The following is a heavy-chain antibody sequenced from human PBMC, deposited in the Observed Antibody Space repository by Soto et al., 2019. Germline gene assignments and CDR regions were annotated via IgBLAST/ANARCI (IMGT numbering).Heavy chain of an antibody. D-gene: IGHD3-16*01. Sequence: GGSLRLSCAASGLTFSSYWMHWVRQAPGKGLVWVSRINTDGSSTTYADSVKGRFTISRDNTKNTLYLQMNSLRVEDSAVYYCVPRKGDPFTWGPGTLVTVSS. J-gene: IGHJ4*02. CDR1: GLTFSSYW. V-gene: IGHV3-74*01. CDR3: VPRKGDPFT. CDR2: INTDGSST.